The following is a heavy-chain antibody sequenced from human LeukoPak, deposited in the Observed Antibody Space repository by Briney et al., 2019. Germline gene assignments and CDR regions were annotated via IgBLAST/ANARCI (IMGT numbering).Heavy chain of an antibody. CDR2: IYYSGST. J-gene: IGHJ4*02. D-gene: IGHD6-6*01. Sequence: SETLSLTCTLNSGSISSYYWSWIRQPPAKGLEWSGYIYYSGSTNYNPSLKSRVTISVDTPKNQFSLKLTSVTAADTAVYYCARQKQLGGFDYWGQGTLVTVSS. V-gene: IGHV4-59*08. CDR1: SGSISSYY. CDR3: ARQKQLGGFDY.